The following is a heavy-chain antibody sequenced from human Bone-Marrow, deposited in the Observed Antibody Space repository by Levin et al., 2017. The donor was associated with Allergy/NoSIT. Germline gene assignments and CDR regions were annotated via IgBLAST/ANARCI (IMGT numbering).Heavy chain of an antibody. Sequence: SETLSLTCTVSGGSISSSSYYWGWIRQPPGKGLEWIGSIYYSGSTYYNPSLKSRVTISVDTSKNQFSLKLSSVTAADTAVYYCARLRVVGYSSGWYVSHWFDPWGQGTLVTVSS. J-gene: IGHJ5*02. CDR2: IYYSGST. D-gene: IGHD6-19*01. CDR3: ARLRVVGYSSGWYVSHWFDP. CDR1: GGSISSSSYY. V-gene: IGHV4-39*01.